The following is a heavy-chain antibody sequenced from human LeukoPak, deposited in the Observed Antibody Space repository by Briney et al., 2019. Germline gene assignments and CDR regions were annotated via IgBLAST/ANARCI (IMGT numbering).Heavy chain of an antibody. CDR2: IYYRGST. V-gene: IGHV4-59*08. CDR3: ARRGGSGRSFDY. CDR1: GGSISSYY. D-gene: IGHD3-10*01. J-gene: IGHJ4*02. Sequence: SETLSLTCTVSGGSISSYYWSWIRQPPGKGLEWIGYIYYRGSTYYNPSLKSRVTISVDTSKNQFSLNLSSVPASDTAVYYCARRGGSGRSFDYWGQGILVTVSS.